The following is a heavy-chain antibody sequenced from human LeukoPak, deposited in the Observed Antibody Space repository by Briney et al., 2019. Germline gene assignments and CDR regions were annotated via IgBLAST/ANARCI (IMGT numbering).Heavy chain of an antibody. J-gene: IGHJ6*03. CDR1: GGSISSSSYY. D-gene: IGHD3-10*01. CDR3: ARARGGSGSYYSYYYYYMDV. CDR2: IYYSGST. V-gene: IGHV4-39*07. Sequence: SETLSLTCTVSGGSISSSSYYWGWIRQPPGKGLEWIGSIYYSGSTYYNPSLKSRVTISVDTSKNQFSLKLSSVTAADTAVYYCARARGGSGSYYSYYYYYMDVWGKGTTVTVSS.